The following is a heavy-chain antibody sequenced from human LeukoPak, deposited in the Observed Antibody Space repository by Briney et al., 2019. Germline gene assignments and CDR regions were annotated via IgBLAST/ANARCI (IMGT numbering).Heavy chain of an antibody. CDR1: GHTFISSHY. Sequence: GASVKVSCTASGHTFISSHYMHWIRQAPGQGLEWLGIINPSGGRTTYAQKFQGRVTMTSDTSTSTVYMDLSSLRSEDTAVYYCAGFSGTQFDHWGQGTLVTVSS. V-gene: IGHV1-46*01. CDR2: INPSGGRT. J-gene: IGHJ4*02. CDR3: AGFSGTQFDH.